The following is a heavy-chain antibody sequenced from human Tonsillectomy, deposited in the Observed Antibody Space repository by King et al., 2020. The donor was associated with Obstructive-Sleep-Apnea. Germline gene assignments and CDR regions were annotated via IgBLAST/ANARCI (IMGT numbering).Heavy chain of an antibody. V-gene: IGHV3-23*04. D-gene: IGHD3-10*01. CDR1: GFTFSSYA. J-gene: IGHJ4*02. Sequence: VQLVESGGGLVQPGGSLRLSCAVSGFTFSSYAMSWVRQAPGKGLEWVSGVSGSGDSTHYADSVRGRFTLSRDNSKNTRYLQMNSLRAEDTAVYDCAKSIITMIRGVIIEGYYFEYWGQGTLVTVSS. CDR3: AKSIITMIRGVIIEGYYFEY. CDR2: VSGSGDST.